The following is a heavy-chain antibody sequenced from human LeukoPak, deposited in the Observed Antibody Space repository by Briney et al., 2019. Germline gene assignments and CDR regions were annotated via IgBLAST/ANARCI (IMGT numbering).Heavy chain of an antibody. CDR3: AREPTMVRGVKGYGMDV. V-gene: IGHV3-30-3*01. CDR1: GLTVSSNY. J-gene: IGHJ6*02. D-gene: IGHD3-10*01. CDR2: ISYDGSNK. Sequence: GGSLRLSCAASGLTVSSNYMTWVRQAPGKGLEWVAVISYDGSNKYYADSVKGRFTISRDNSKNTLYLQMNSLRAEDTAVYYCAREPTMVRGVKGYGMDVWGQGTTVTVSS.